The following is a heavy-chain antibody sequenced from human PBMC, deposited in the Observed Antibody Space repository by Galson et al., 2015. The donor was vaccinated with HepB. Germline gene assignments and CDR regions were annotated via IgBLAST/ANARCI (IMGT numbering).Heavy chain of an antibody. CDR2: INQDGSST. D-gene: IGHD3-10*01. CDR1: GFTFSSYW. V-gene: IGHV3-7*03. J-gene: IGHJ6*02. CDR3: ARRISWVRGIITKPDYYYGMDV. Sequence: SLRLSCAASGFTFSSYWMNWVRQAPGKGLEWVAHINQDGSSTYYVDSVKGRFAITSGNAKDPVFLQLVSLRAEDTAVYYCARRISWVRGIITKPDYYYGMDVWGQGTTVTVAS.